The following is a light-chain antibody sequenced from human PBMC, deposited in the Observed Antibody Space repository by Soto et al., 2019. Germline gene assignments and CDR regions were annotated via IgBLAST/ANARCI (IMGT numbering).Light chain of an antibody. J-gene: IGKJ1*01. CDR3: QQYDTSPEWT. CDR2: GAS. V-gene: IGKV3-20*01. CDR1: QSVSSSY. Sequence: EIVLTQSPGTLSLSPGERATLSCRASQSVSSSYLAWYQQKPGQAPRLLMYGASSRATGIPDRFSGSGSGTDFTLTISRLEPEDFAVYYCQQYDTSPEWTFGQGSKVEIK.